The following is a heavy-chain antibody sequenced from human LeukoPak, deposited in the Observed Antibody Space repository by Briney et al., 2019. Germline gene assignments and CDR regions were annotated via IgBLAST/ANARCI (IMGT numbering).Heavy chain of an antibody. J-gene: IGHJ4*02. CDR2: ISGGSDST. V-gene: IGHV3-23*01. CDR3: AKGSTNARPYYFDY. Sequence: SGGSLRLSCAASGFTFSSYAMSWVRQAPGKGLEWVSAISGGSDSTYYADSVKGRFTISRDNSESTLYLLIDSLRAEDTAAYYCAKGSTNARPYYFDYWGQGTLVIVSS. CDR1: GFTFSSYA. D-gene: IGHD2-8*01.